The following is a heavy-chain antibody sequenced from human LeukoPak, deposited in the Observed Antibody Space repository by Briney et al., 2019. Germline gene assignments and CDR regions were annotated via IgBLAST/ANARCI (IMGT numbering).Heavy chain of an antibody. V-gene: IGHV3-48*03. Sequence: PGGSLRLSCAASGFTFSSYEMNWVRQAPGKGLEWVSYISSSGSTIYYADSVKGRFTISRDNAKNSLYLQMNSLRAEDTAVYYCAKDDRNYYYYYYMDVWGKGTTVTVSS. J-gene: IGHJ6*03. CDR1: GFTFSSYE. CDR2: ISSSGSTI. CDR3: AKDDRNYYYYYYMDV.